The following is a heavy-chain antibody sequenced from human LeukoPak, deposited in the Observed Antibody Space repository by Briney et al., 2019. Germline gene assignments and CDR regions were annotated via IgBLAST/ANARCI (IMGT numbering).Heavy chain of an antibody. J-gene: IGHJ4*02. D-gene: IGHD3-16*02. V-gene: IGHV4-4*02. CDR1: GGSISSSNW. CDR3: AGGRRDYDYVWGSYRYTVNPKAPLSRGSKYYFDY. Sequence: SGTLSLTCAVSGGSISSSNWWSWVRQPPGKGLEWIGEIYHSGSTNYNPSLKSRVTISVDTSKNQFSLKLSSVTAADTAVYYCAGGRRDYDYVWGSYRYTVNPKAPLSRGSKYYFDYWGQGTLVTVSS. CDR2: IYHSGST.